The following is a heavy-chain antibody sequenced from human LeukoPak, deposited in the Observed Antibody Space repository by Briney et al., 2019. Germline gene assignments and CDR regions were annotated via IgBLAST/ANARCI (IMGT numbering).Heavy chain of an antibody. V-gene: IGHV3-23*01. D-gene: IGHD3-9*01. CDR2: INGSGGST. J-gene: IGHJ6*02. Sequence: GGSLRLSCAASGFTFSSYAMSWVRQAPGKGLEWVSAINGSGGSTYYADSVKGRFTISRDNSKNTLYLQMNSLRAEDTAVYYCAKEPRYDILTGYYRSDYYYGMDVWGQGTTVTVSS. CDR1: GFTFSSYA. CDR3: AKEPRYDILTGYYRSDYYYGMDV.